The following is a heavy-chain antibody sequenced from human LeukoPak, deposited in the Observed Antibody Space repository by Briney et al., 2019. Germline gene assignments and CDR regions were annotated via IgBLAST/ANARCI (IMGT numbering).Heavy chain of an antibody. Sequence: GGSLRLSCAASGFTFSSYAMSWVRQAPGKGLEWVSAISGSGGSTYYADSVKGRFTISRDNSKNTLYLQMNSLRAEDTAVYYCAKEIRRWYYYDSSGYSPIVYWGQGTLVTVSS. D-gene: IGHD3-22*01. V-gene: IGHV3-23*01. J-gene: IGHJ4*02. CDR3: AKEIRRWYYYDSSGYSPIVY. CDR2: ISGSGGST. CDR1: GFTFSSYA.